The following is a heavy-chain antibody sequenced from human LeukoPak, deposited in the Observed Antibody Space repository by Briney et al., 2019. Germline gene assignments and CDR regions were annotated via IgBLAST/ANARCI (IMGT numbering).Heavy chain of an antibody. V-gene: IGHV3-21*01. Sequence: PGGSLRLSCAASGFTFSSYSMNWVRQAPGKGLEWVSSISSSSSHIYYADSVKGRFTISRDNAKNSLYLQMNSLRAEDTAVYYCARDFTAAADFDYWGQGTLVTVSS. J-gene: IGHJ4*02. CDR3: ARDFTAAADFDY. CDR2: ISSSSSHI. D-gene: IGHD6-13*01. CDR1: GFTFSSYS.